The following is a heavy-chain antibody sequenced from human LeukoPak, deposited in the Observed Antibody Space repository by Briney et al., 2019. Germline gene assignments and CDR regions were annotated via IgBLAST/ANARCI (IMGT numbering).Heavy chain of an antibody. CDR3: AKYETWTSGRYFDY. D-gene: IGHD6-19*01. CDR2: ISGGGGTT. CDR1: GFSFNGYA. Sequence: GGSLRLSCAASGFSFNGYAMTWVRQAPGKGLEWVSTISGGGGTTYYADSVKGRFTISRDNSKSTLYLQLDSLRAEDTALYYCAKYETWTSGRYFDYWGQGTLVTVSS. J-gene: IGHJ4*02. V-gene: IGHV3-23*01.